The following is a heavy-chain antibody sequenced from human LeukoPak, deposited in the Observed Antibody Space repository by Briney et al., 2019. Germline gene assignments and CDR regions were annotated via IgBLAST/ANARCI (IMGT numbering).Heavy chain of an antibody. V-gene: IGHV4-30-2*01. Sequence: SLTLSLTCAVSGDSISSGTYSWTWIRPPPGKGLEWIGFISHSGSTYYNPSLKSRVTMSVDRSENQFSLKLSSVTAADTAVYYCARGLIVPSTIFDYWGQGALVTVSS. CDR2: ISHSGST. J-gene: IGHJ4*02. D-gene: IGHD2-2*02. CDR3: ARGLIVPSTIFDY. CDR1: GDSISSGTYS.